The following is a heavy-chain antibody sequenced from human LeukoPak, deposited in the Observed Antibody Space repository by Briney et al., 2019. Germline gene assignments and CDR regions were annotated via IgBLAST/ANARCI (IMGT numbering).Heavy chain of an antibody. CDR3: ASGFAAYYDFWSGSY. D-gene: IGHD3-3*01. Sequence: GGSLRLSCAASGFTFSSYAMHWVRQAPGKGLEYVSAISSNGGSTYYANSVKGRFTISRDNSKNTLYLQMNSLRAEDTAVYYCASGFAAYYDFWSGSYWGQGTLVTVSS. CDR2: ISSNGGST. J-gene: IGHJ4*02. V-gene: IGHV3-64*01. CDR1: GFTFSSYA.